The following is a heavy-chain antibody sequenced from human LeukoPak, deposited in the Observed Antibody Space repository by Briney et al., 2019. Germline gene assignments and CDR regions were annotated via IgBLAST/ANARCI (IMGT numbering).Heavy chain of an antibody. CDR1: GGSISSSY. D-gene: IGHD3-22*01. J-gene: IGHJ4*02. CDR3: ARSAGSSGYPSDFDY. Sequence: SETLSLTCTVSGGSISSSYWSWIRQPPGKGLEWIGYIFYSGSTSYNPSLKSRVTISVDTSKNQFSLRLSSVTAADTAVYYCARSAGSSGYPSDFDYWGQGTLVTVSS. CDR2: IFYSGST. V-gene: IGHV4-59*08.